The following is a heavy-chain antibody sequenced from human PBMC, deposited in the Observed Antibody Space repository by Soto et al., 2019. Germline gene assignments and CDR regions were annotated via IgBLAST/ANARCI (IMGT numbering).Heavy chain of an antibody. CDR1: LDGFSVNRRA. D-gene: IGHD6-6*01. J-gene: IGHJ6*02. V-gene: IGHV6-1*01. CDR2: TYYRSKWYN. Sequence: SQTLSLICPISLDGFSVNRRAWNWMRQCPSRGLEWLGRTYYRSKWYNDYAVSVKSRITINPDTSKNQFPLQLNSVTPEDTAVYYCARQDSDSSRYWGLDVWGQGTTVTVSS. CDR3: ARQDSDSSRYWGLDV.